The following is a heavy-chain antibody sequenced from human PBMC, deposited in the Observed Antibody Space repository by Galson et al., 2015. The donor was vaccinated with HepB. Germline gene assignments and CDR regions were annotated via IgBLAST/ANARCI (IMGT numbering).Heavy chain of an antibody. CDR1: GFTFSSYA. Sequence: SLRLSCAASGFTFSSYAMSWVRQAPGKGLEWVSAISGSGGSTYYADSVKGRFTISRDNSKNTLYLQMNSLRAEDTAVYYCAKPILRLWFGEFDAFDIWGQGTMVTVSS. CDR3: AKPILRLWFGEFDAFDI. D-gene: IGHD3-10*01. J-gene: IGHJ3*02. CDR2: ISGSGGST. V-gene: IGHV3-23*01.